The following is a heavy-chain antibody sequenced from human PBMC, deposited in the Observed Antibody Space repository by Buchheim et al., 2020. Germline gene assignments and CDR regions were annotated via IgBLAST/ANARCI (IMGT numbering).Heavy chain of an antibody. CDR3: ARTSSFDY. CDR2: INPDSGGT. J-gene: IGHJ4*02. V-gene: IGHV1-2*02. CDR1: GFTLTGYY. Sequence: QVQLVQSGAEVKKPGAPVKVSCKASGFTLTGYYMHWVRQAPGQGLEWMGWINPDSGGTNYAQKFQGRVTMTRDTSINSAYMELSSLTSDDSAVYYCARTSSFDYWGQGTL.